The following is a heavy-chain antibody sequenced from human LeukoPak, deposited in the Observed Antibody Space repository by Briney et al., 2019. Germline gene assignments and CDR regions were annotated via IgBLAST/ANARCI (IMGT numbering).Heavy chain of an antibody. V-gene: IGHV3-11*06. CDR3: ARDRAGGSGSYSNY. D-gene: IGHD1-26*01. CDR2: ISSSGSYT. Sequence: GGSLRLSCAASGFTFSDYYMIWIRQAPGKGLEWVSYISSSGSYTNYADSVKGRVTISRDNAKNSLYLQMNSLRAEDTAVYYCARDRAGGSGSYSNYWGQGTLVTVSS. J-gene: IGHJ4*02. CDR1: GFTFSDYY.